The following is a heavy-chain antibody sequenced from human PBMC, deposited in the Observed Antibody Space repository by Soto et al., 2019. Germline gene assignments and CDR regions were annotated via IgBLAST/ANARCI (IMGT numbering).Heavy chain of an antibody. V-gene: IGHV3-33*01. CDR3: ARDPLAYCGGDCPYYFDY. J-gene: IGHJ4*02. CDR1: GFTFSSYG. CDR2: IWYDGSNK. D-gene: IGHD2-21*02. Sequence: QVQLVESGGGVVQPGRSLRLSCAASGFTFSSYGMHWVRQAPGKGLEWVAVIWYDGSNKYYADSVKGRFTISRDNSKNTLYLQMNSLRAEDTAVYYCARDPLAYCGGDCPYYFDYWGQGTLVTVSS.